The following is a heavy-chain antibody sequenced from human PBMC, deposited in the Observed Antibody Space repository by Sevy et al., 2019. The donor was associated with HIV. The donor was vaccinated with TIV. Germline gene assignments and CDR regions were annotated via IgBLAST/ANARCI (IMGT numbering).Heavy chain of an antibody. CDR3: GREDFWGFDD. CDR1: GFTFSSYY. J-gene: IGHJ4*02. Sequence: GGSLRLSCVASGFTFSSYYMSWVRQAPGRGPECVAKIRPDGSEKYYVDSVKGRFTVSRDNAKNSLSLQMDSLRAEDTAVYYCGREDFWGFDDWGQGSLVTVSS. CDR2: IRPDGSEK. D-gene: IGHD3-16*01. V-gene: IGHV3-7*01.